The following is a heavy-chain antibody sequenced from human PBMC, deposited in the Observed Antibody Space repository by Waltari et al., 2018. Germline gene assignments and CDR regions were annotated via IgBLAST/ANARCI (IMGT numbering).Heavy chain of an antibody. CDR2: IKSKTDGGTT. CDR1: GFTFSNAS. D-gene: IGHD6-13*01. J-gene: IGHJ3*02. CDR3: TTGATAAAGDDAFDI. V-gene: IGHV3-15*01. Sequence: EVQLVESGGGLVKPGGSLRLSCAASGFTFSNASLSWFRQAPGKGLEWVGRIKSKTDGGTTDYAAPVKGRFTISRDDSKNTLYLQMNSLKTEDTAVYYCTTGATAAAGDDAFDIWGQGTMVTVSS.